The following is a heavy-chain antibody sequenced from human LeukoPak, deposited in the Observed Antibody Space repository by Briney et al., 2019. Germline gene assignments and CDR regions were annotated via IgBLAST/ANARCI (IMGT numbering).Heavy chain of an antibody. Sequence: GASVKVSCKASGYTFTGYYMHWVRQAPGQGLEWMGWINPNSGGTNYAQKFQGRVTMTRDTSISTAYMELSRLRSDDTAVYYCARAYCSGGSCYIRGLDYWGQGTLVTVSS. CDR2: INPNSGGT. J-gene: IGHJ4*01. V-gene: IGHV1-2*02. CDR3: ARAYCSGGSCYIRGLDY. D-gene: IGHD2-15*01. CDR1: GYTFTGYY.